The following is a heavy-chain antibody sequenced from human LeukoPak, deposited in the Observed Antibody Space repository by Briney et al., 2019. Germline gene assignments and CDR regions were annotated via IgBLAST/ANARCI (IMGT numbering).Heavy chain of an antibody. CDR3: ARSRSSSPRGDAFDI. D-gene: IGHD6-6*01. CDR2: IIPIFGTA. Sequence: ASVKVSCKASGGTFSSYAISWVRQAPGQGLEWMGGIIPIFGTANYAQKFQGRVTITTDESTSTAYMELSSLRSEDTAVYYCARSRSSSPRGDAFDIWGQGTMATVSS. V-gene: IGHV1-69*05. J-gene: IGHJ3*02. CDR1: GGTFSSYA.